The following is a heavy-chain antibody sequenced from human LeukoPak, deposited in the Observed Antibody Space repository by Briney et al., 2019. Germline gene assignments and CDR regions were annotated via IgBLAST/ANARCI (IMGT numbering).Heavy chain of an antibody. J-gene: IGHJ6*02. CDR3: ARDGYYYYYDMNV. V-gene: IGHV3-53*01. Sequence: PGGSLRLSCAASGFTVSNNYMSWVRQAPGKGLEWVSVIYSGGSTYYADSVKGRFTISRDNSKNTLYLQMNSLRAEDTAVYYCARDGYYYYYDMNVWGQGTTVTVSS. CDR1: GFTVSNNY. CDR2: IYSGGST.